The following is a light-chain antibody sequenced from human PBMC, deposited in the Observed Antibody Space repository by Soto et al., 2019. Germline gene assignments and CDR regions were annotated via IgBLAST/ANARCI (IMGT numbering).Light chain of an antibody. Sequence: EFVFTHSPGTLSLSPRERATLSCSAIQSVSSSYLAWYQQKPGQAPRLLIYGASSRATGIPDRFSGSGSGTDFTLTISRLEPEDFAVYYCQQYGSSPRITFGQGTRLEI. J-gene: IGKJ5*01. CDR2: GAS. V-gene: IGKV3-20*01. CDR3: QQYGSSPRIT. CDR1: QSVSSSY.